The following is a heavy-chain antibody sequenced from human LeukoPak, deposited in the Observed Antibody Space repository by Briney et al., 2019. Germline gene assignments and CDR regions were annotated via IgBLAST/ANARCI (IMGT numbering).Heavy chain of an antibody. V-gene: IGHV3-21*01. CDR3: ARDRGEMATIPFDY. J-gene: IGHJ4*02. Sequence: GGSLRLSCTASGFTFGDYAMNWVRQAPGKGLEWVSSISSSSSYIYYADSVKGRFTISRDNAKNSLYLQMNSLRAEDTAVYYCARDRGEMATIPFDYWGQGTLVTVSS. CDR1: GFTFGDYA. D-gene: IGHD5-24*01. CDR2: ISSSSSYI.